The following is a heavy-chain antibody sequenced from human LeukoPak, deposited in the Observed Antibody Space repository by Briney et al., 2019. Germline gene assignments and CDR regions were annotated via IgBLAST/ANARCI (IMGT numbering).Heavy chain of an antibody. CDR1: GFTFSSYW. CDR2: IKQDGSEK. V-gene: IGHV3-7*01. J-gene: IGHJ4*02. Sequence: PGGSLRLSCAASGFTFSSYWMSWVRQAPGKGLEWVANIKQDGSEKYYVDSVKGRFTISRDNTKNSLYLQMNSLRAEDAAVYYCAREIAARRGYYFDYWGQGTLVTVSS. CDR3: AREIAARRGYYFDY. D-gene: IGHD6-6*01.